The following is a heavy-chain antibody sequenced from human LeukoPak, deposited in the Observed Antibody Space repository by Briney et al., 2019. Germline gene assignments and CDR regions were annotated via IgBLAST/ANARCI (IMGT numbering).Heavy chain of an antibody. J-gene: IGHJ6*03. CDR1: GYTFTSYA. Sequence: GASVKVSCKASGYTFTSYAMNWVRQAPGQGLEWMGWISAYNGNTNYAQKLQGRVTMTTDTSTSTAYMELRSLRSDDTAVYYCARAPLPNDAIFGVALPNPGSPHYYYYYMDVWGKGTTVTVSS. CDR2: ISAYNGNT. CDR3: ARAPLPNDAIFGVALPNPGSPHYYYYYMDV. D-gene: IGHD3-3*01. V-gene: IGHV1-18*01.